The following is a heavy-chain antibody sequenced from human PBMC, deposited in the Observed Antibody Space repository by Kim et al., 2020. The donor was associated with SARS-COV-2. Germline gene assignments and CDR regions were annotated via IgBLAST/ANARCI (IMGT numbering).Heavy chain of an antibody. V-gene: IGHV4-39*01. D-gene: IGHD1-1*01. J-gene: IGHJ3*02. CDR2: IYYSGST. CDR1: GGSISSSSYY. Sequence: SETLSLTCTVSGGSISSSSYYWGWIRQHPGKGLEWIGCIYYSGSTYYNPSLKSRVTISVDTSKNQFSLKLSSVTAADTAVYYCARLVRTGTLARGAVDIWGQGTMVTVSS. CDR3: ARLVRTGTLARGAVDI.